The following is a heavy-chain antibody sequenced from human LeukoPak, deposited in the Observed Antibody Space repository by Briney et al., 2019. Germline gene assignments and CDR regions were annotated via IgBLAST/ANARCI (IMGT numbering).Heavy chain of an antibody. CDR1: GFTVSSNY. CDR3: ARDGRGGTDFYYYYYGMDV. CDR2: IYSGGST. Sequence: GGSLRLSCAASGFTVSSNYMSWVRQAPGKGLEWVSVIYSGGSTYYADSVKGRFTISRDNSKNTLYLQMNSLRAEDTAVYYCARDGRGGTDFYYYYYGMDVWGQGTTVTVSS. J-gene: IGHJ6*02. D-gene: IGHD2-15*01. V-gene: IGHV3-66*01.